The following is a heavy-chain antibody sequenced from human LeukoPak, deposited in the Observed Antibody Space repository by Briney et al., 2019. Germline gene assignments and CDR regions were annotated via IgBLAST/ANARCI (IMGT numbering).Heavy chain of an antibody. CDR1: GFTFSDYY. V-gene: IGHV3-11*03. CDR3: ARTSTRMATAGFVDY. D-gene: IGHD5-24*01. Sequence: GGSLRLSCEASGFTFSDYYMSWIRQAPGKGLEWVSYISSSSSYTNYADSVKGRYTISRDNPKNSLYLQMNSLRAEDTAVYYCARTSTRMATAGFVDYWGQGTLVTVSS. J-gene: IGHJ4*02. CDR2: ISSSSSYT.